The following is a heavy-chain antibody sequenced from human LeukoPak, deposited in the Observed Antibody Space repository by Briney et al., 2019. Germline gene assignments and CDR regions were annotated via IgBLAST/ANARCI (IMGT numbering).Heavy chain of an antibody. D-gene: IGHD3-3*01. V-gene: IGHV3-43*02. CDR3: AKDILGYDFWSGYPGIDY. J-gene: IGHJ4*02. CDR1: GFTFDDYA. Sequence: GGSLRLSCAASGFTFDDYAMHWVRQAPGKGLEWVSLISGDGGSTYYADSVKGRFTISRGNSKNSLYLQMNSLRTEDTALYYCAKDILGYDFWSGYPGIDYWGQGTLVTVSS. CDR2: ISGDGGST.